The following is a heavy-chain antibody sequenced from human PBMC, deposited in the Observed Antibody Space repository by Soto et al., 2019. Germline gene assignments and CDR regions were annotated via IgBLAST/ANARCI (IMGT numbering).Heavy chain of an antibody. D-gene: IGHD2-15*01. CDR3: ARGAGYSPFDY. Sequence: PGGSLRLSCAASGFTVSNNYMSWVRQAPGKGLEWVSVIYSGGITFYADSVKGRFTISRDNAKNSLYLQMNSLRAEDTAVYYCARGAGYSPFDYWGQGTLVTVSS. CDR2: IYSGGIT. J-gene: IGHJ4*02. CDR1: GFTVSNNY. V-gene: IGHV3-53*01.